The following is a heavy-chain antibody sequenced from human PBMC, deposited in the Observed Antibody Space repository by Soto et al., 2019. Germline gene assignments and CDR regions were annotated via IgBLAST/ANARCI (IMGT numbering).Heavy chain of an antibody. CDR2: IYWDDDK. V-gene: IGHV2-5*02. CDR1: GFSLSTSGVG. Sequence: SGPTLVNPTQTLTLTCTFSGFSLSTSGVGVGWIRQPPGKALEWLALIYWDDDKRYSPSLKSRLTITKDTSKNQVVLTMTNMDPVDTATYYCAHRRAYCSGGTCYSIWFDPWGQGTLVTVS. CDR3: AHRRAYCSGGTCYSIWFDP. D-gene: IGHD2-15*01. J-gene: IGHJ5*02.